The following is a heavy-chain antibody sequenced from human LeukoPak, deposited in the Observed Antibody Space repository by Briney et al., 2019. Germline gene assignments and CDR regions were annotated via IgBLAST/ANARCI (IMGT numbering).Heavy chain of an antibody. V-gene: IGHV4-59*01. Sequence: SETLSLTCTVSGGSISSYYWSWIRQPPGKGLEWIGYIYYSGSTNYNPSLKSRVTISVDTSKNQFSLKLSSVTAADTAVYYCARATHYYDSSGFLGVDAFDIWGQGTMVTVSS. J-gene: IGHJ3*02. CDR1: GGSISSYY. D-gene: IGHD3-22*01. CDR2: IYYSGST. CDR3: ARATHYYDSSGFLGVDAFDI.